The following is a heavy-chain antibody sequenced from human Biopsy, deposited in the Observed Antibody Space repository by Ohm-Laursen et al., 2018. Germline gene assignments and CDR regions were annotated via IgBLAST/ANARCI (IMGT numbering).Heavy chain of an antibody. CDR1: GYTFTEYY. CDR2: INPRSGNT. D-gene: IGHD3-22*01. J-gene: IGHJ4*02. Sequence: SSVKVSCKASGYTFTEYYINWVRQAPGQGLEWMGIINPRSGNTGYSQKFQVRVTMTTDTSTSTVYMELSSLSSEDTAVYYCAKNYDPLYYDTSGLFDYRGQGTLVTVSS. V-gene: IGHV1-46*01. CDR3: AKNYDPLYYDTSGLFDY.